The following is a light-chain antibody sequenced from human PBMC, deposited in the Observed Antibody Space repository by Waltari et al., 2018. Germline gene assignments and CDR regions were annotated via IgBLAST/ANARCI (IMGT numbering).Light chain of an antibody. Sequence: DIQMTQSPSSLSASVGDRVTITCRASQGVAGWLAWYQQKPGKAPKSLIFGVSTLQSGVPSRFSGSGSGADFTLTISSLQPEDVATYYCQQYHIYPPTFGQGTGLEIK. CDR1: QGVAGW. V-gene: IGKV1D-16*01. CDR3: QQYHIYPPT. CDR2: GVS. J-gene: IGKJ5*01.